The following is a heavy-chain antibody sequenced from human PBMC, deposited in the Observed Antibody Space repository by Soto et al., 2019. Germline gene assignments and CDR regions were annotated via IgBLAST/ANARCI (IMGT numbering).Heavy chain of an antibody. CDR3: ARYGPGTTNYYYYYMDV. CDR1: GYTFTSYG. D-gene: IGHD1-7*01. Sequence: GASVKVSCKASGYTFTSYGISWVRQAPGQGLEWMGWISAYNGNTNYAQKLQGRVTMTTDTSTSTAYMELRSLRSDDTAVYYCARYGPGTTNYYYYYMDVWGKGTTVTVSS. CDR2: ISAYNGNT. V-gene: IGHV1-18*01. J-gene: IGHJ6*03.